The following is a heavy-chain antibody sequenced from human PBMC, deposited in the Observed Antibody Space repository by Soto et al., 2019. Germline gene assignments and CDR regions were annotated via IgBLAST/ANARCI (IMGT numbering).Heavy chain of an antibody. J-gene: IGHJ6*02. CDR2: ISYDGSNK. V-gene: IGHV3-30*18. Sequence: LRLSCAASGFTFSSYGMHWVRQAPGKGLEWVAVISYDGSNKYYADSVKGRFTISRDNSKNTLYLQMNSLRAEDTAVYYCAKQTWAGQLLQFHYYYGMDVWGQGTTVTVYS. CDR3: AKQTWAGQLLQFHYYYGMDV. D-gene: IGHD2-15*01. CDR1: GFTFSSYG.